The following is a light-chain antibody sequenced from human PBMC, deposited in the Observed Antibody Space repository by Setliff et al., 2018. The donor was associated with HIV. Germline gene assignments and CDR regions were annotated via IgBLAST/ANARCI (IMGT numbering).Light chain of an antibody. J-gene: IGLJ2*01. V-gene: IGLV2-23*02. CDR1: SSDVGSYNL. Sequence: QSVLTQPASVSGSPGQSITISCTGTSSDVGSYNLVSWYQRHPGKAPKLMIYEVSKRPSGVSNRFSGSKSGNTASLTISGLQAEDEAHYYCCSYAGSSDVFGGGTK. CDR2: EVS. CDR3: CSYAGSSDV.